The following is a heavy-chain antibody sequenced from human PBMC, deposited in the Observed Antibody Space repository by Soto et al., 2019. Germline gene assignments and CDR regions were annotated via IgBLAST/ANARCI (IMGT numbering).Heavy chain of an antibody. V-gene: IGHV4-30-4*01. Sequence: SETLSLTCTVSGVSISSGDYYWSWIRQHPGKGLEWIGYIHSSGSIYYNPSLKSRATMSIDTARNQFSLKVSSVTVADTAVYYCARDLDGLHDDNSGPYPRPGWGQGTLVTVS. J-gene: IGHJ1*01. D-gene: IGHD3-22*01. CDR1: GVSISSGDYY. CDR3: ARDLDGLHDDNSGPYPRPG. CDR2: IHSSGSI.